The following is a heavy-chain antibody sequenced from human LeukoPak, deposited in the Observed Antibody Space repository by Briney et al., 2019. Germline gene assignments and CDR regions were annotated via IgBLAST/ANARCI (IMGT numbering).Heavy chain of an antibody. CDR3: ARRAGAYSHPYDY. J-gene: IGHJ4*02. D-gene: IGHD4/OR15-4a*01. CDR1: GFTFSTYW. Sequence: GGSLRLSCAASGFTFSTYWMSWVRQAPGKGLEWVANIKRDGSEKYYVDSLEGRFTISRDNAKNSLYLQMNSLRAEDTAVYYCARRAGAYSHPYDYWGQGTLVTVSS. V-gene: IGHV3-7*03. CDR2: IKRDGSEK.